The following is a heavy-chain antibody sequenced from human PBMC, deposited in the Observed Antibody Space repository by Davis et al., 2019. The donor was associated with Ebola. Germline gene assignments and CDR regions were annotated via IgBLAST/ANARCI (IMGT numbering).Heavy chain of an antibody. Sequence: MPSETLSLTCAISGDSVSSNSAAWNWIRQSPSRGLEWLGRTYYRSKWYNEYAESVKSRITINPDTSKNQFSLQLNSVTPEDTAVYYCARARGQLDNVDYWGQGTLVTVSS. J-gene: IGHJ4*02. CDR3: ARARGQLDNVDY. V-gene: IGHV6-1*01. CDR1: GDSVSSNSAA. CDR2: TYYRSKWYN. D-gene: IGHD6-6*01.